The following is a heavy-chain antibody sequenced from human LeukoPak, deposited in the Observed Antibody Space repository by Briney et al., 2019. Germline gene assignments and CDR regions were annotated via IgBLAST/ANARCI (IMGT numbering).Heavy chain of an antibody. CDR3: GRGGIAAAASGIDY. D-gene: IGHD6-13*01. V-gene: IGHV4-30-2*01. Sequence: SETLSLTCAVSGGSISSGGYSWSWIRQPPGKGLEWIGYIYENGNTYYNPSLKSRFTISVDRSKNQFSLNLSSVTAADTAVYYCGRGGIAAAASGIDYWGQGTLVAVSS. CDR1: GGSISSGGYS. J-gene: IGHJ4*02. CDR2: IYENGNT.